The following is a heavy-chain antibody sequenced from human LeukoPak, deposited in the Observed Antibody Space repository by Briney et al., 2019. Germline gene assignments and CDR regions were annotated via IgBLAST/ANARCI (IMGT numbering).Heavy chain of an antibody. J-gene: IGHJ4*02. CDR3: AISGGYWAWAH. Sequence: PGGTLRLSCAASGFTFSSYGMSWVRQAPGKGLEWVSAISGSGGSTYYADSVKGRFTISRDNSKNTLYLQMNSLRAEDTAVYYCAISGGYWAWAHWGQGTLVTVSS. D-gene: IGHD1-26*01. CDR2: ISGSGGST. CDR1: GFTFSSYG. V-gene: IGHV3-23*01.